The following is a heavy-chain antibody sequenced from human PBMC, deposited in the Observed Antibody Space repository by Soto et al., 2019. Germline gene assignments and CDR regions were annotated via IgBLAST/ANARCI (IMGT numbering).Heavy chain of an antibody. D-gene: IGHD2-15*01. V-gene: IGHV3-30*03. J-gene: IGHJ6*04. CDR2: ISYDGSNK. Sequence: GGSLRLSCAASGVTFSSYGMHWVRQAPGKGLEWVAVISYDGSNKYYADSVKGRFTISRDNSKNTLYLQMNSLRAEDTAVYYCATDVVVGDTTGLGHPYSYYAMAVRGKGTPATVP. CDR1: GVTFSSYG. CDR3: ATDVVVGDTTGLGHPYSYYAMAV.